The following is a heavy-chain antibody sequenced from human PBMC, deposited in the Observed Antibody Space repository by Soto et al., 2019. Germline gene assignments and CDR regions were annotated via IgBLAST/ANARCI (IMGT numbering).Heavy chain of an antibody. J-gene: IGHJ6*03. CDR2: ISAYNGNT. CDR3: ARWFWSGYYARGYYYYYMDV. D-gene: IGHD3-3*01. CDR1: GYTFTSYG. V-gene: IGHV1-18*01. Sequence: ASVKVSCKASGYTFTSYGISWVRQAPGQGLEWMGWISAYNGNTNYAQKLQGRVTMTTDTSTSTAYMELRSLRSDDTAVYYCARWFWSGYYARGYYYYYMDVWGKGTTVTVSS.